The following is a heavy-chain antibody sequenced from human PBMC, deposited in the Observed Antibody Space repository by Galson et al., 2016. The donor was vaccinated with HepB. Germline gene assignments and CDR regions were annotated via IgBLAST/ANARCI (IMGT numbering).Heavy chain of an antibody. CDR1: GLTLSDYW. J-gene: IGHJ4*02. CDR2: IDKYGSGT. V-gene: IGHV3-74*01. CDR3: GTVFDY. Sequence: SLRLSCATSGLTLSDYWMHWVRQAPGKGLVWVARIDKYGSGTSYADSVRGRFTISRDLATTSLSPQMNDLRAEDTAIYYCGTVFDYWGQGTLVTVSS.